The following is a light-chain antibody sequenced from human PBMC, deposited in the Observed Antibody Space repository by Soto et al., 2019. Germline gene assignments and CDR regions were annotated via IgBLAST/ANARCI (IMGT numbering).Light chain of an antibody. V-gene: IGKV3-11*01. CDR2: DAS. Sequence: EIVLTQSPDTLSLSPGERATLSCRASQSVSGYLGWYQQKPGQAPRLLIHDASNRAYGVPARFRGSGSGTNFTLTIASLEPADFAVYYCQQRSNWPYLTFGGGTRV. J-gene: IGKJ4*01. CDR1: QSVSGY. CDR3: QQRSNWPYLT.